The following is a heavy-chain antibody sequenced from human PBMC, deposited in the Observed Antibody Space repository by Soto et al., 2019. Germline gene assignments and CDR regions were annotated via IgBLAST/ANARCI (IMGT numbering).Heavy chain of an antibody. V-gene: IGHV4-4*02. CDR3: ATQTISYTWDV. D-gene: IGHD4-4*01. CDR2: ISHGEGS. Sequence: QVQLQESGPGLVKPSGTLSLTCAVSGGSISSTKWWTWVRQPPGKGLEWIAEISHGEGSNYNPSLKSRVAMSLDNSKNQFSLRLSSVTAADTAVYYCATQTISYTWDVWGQGTTVTVS. J-gene: IGHJ6*02. CDR1: GGSISSTKW.